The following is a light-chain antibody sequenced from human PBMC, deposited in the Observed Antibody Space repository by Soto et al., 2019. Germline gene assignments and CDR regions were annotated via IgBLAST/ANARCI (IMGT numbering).Light chain of an antibody. CDR3: NSYAGSDNWV. J-gene: IGLJ3*02. CDR1: NSDVAGYNY. Sequence: QSVLTQPPSASGSPGQSVTISCTGTNSDVAGYNYVSWYQQHPGKAPKLMIFEVSKRPSGVPDRFSGSKSGNTASLTVSGLQAEDEADYYCNSYAGSDNWVFGGGTKLTVL. V-gene: IGLV2-8*01. CDR2: EVS.